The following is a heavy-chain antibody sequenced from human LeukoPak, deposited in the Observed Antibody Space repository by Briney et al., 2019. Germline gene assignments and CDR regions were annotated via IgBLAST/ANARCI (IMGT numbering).Heavy chain of an antibody. Sequence: GGSLRLSCAASGFTFSSYWMHWVRHAPGKGLVWVSRINSDGSSTSYADSVKGRFTISRDNAKNTLYLQMNSLRAEDTAVYYCARAPVGATCCDYWGQGTLVTVSS. CDR3: ARAPVGATCCDY. CDR2: INSDGSST. CDR1: GFTFSSYW. J-gene: IGHJ4*02. D-gene: IGHD1-26*01. V-gene: IGHV3-74*01.